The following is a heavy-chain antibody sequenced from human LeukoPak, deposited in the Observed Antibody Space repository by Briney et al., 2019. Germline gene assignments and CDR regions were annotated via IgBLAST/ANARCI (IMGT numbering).Heavy chain of an antibody. V-gene: IGHV3-7*01. CDR3: ARDKESSGWYETKY. Sequence: QTGGPWRPSWEALGFPFNPFWLGGSGRPPGRGWGGVPILKQDGGEKYYVDSVKGRFTISRDNAKNSLYLQMNSLRAEDTAVYYCARDKESSGWYETKYWGQGTLVTVSS. J-gene: IGHJ4*02. CDR1: GFPFNPFW. D-gene: IGHD6-19*01. CDR2: LKQDGGEK.